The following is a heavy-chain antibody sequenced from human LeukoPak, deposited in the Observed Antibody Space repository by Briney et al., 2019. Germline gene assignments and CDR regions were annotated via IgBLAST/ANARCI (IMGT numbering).Heavy chain of an antibody. CDR2: ISSASNTI. CDR1: GFTFSSYS. D-gene: IGHD3-10*01. CDR3: ARDGWFGDYNWFDP. J-gene: IGHJ5*02. V-gene: IGHV3-48*01. Sequence: PGXXLRLSCAASGFTFSSYSMNWVRQAPGKGLEWVSYISSASNTIYYADSVKGRFTISRDNAKNSLYLQMNSLRAEDTAMYYCARDGWFGDYNWFDPWGRGTLVTVSS.